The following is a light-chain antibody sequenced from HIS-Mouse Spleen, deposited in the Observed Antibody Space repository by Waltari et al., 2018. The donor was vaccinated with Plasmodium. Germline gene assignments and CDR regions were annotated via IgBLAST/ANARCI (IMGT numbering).Light chain of an antibody. V-gene: IGLV2-11*01. Sequence: QSALTQPRSVSGSPGQSVTIPCTGTSSDVGGYNYVSGYQQHPGKAPKLMIYDVSKRPSGVPDRFSGSKSGNTASLTISGLQAEDEADYYCCSYAGSYTYVVGTGTKVTVL. CDR2: DVS. CDR1: SSDVGGYNY. J-gene: IGLJ1*01. CDR3: CSYAGSYTYV.